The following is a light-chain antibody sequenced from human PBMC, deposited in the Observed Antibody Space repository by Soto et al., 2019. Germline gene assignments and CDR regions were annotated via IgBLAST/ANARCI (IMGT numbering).Light chain of an antibody. CDR1: QSVTYSF. CDR3: EQSSDSPWT. CDR2: GAS. J-gene: IGKJ1*01. V-gene: IGKV3-20*01. Sequence: EIVLTQSPGTLSLSPGERATLSCRASQSVTYSFLAWYHQPPGQAPRLLIYGASSRAAGVQDRFSGSGSGTDFTLTISKLEPADFALYYCEQSSDSPWTFGQGTKV.